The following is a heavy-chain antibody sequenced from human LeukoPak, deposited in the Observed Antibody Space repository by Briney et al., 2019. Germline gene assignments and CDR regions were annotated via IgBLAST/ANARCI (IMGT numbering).Heavy chain of an antibody. CDR2: IYYSGST. D-gene: IGHD1-14*01. V-gene: IGHV4-59*12. CDR3: ARNPDAFDI. J-gene: IGHJ3*02. Sequence: SETLSLTCTVSGGSISSYYRSWIRQPPGKGLEWIGYIYYSGSTNYNPSLKSRVTISVDTSKNQFSLKLSSVTAADTAVYYCARNPDAFDIWGQGTMVTVSS. CDR1: GGSISSYY.